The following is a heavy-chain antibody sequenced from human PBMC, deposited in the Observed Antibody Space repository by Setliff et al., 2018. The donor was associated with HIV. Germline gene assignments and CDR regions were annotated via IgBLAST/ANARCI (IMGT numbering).Heavy chain of an antibody. CDR1: GFTFSNAW. CDR3: TTDWGELRGMDY. D-gene: IGHD1-26*01. J-gene: IGHJ4*02. CDR2: IKSKTDGGTT. V-gene: IGHV3-15*01. Sequence: GGSLRLSCAASGFTFSNAWMSWVRQAPGKGLEWVGRIKSKTDGGTTDYAAPVKGRFTISRDDSKNTLYPQMNSLKTEDTAVYYCTTDWGELRGMDYWGQGTLVTVSS.